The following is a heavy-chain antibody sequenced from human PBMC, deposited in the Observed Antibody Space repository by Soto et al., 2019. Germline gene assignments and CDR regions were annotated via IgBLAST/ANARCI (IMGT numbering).Heavy chain of an antibody. D-gene: IGHD4-17*01. CDR2: ISSSSSYI. Sequence: EVQLVESGGGLVKPGGSLRLSCAASGFTFSSYSMNWVRQAPGKGLEWVSSISSSSSYIYYADSVKGRFTISRDNAKNSLYLQMNSLRAEDTAVYYCASEEETVYYGMDVWGQGTTVTVSS. CDR3: ASEEETVYYGMDV. V-gene: IGHV3-21*01. J-gene: IGHJ6*02. CDR1: GFTFSSYS.